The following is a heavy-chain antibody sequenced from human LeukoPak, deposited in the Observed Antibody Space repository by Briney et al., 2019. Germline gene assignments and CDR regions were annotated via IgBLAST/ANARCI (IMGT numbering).Heavy chain of an antibody. CDR2: INPDSGDT. D-gene: IGHD4-17*01. V-gene: IGHV1-2*02. CDR3: AIFQGTYGDNENDY. Sequence: ASVTVSCKASDYTFIVYHIHWVRQAPGQGLEWMAWINPDSGDTNYAQKFQGRVTMTRDTSISTAYMEVSSLRSEDTAVYYCAIFQGTYGDNENDYWGQGTLVTVSS. J-gene: IGHJ4*02. CDR1: DYTFIVYH.